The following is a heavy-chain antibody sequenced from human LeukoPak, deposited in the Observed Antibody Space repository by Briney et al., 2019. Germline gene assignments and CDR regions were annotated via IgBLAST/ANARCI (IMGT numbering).Heavy chain of an antibody. Sequence: SETLSLTCTVSGGSISSYYWSWIRQPPGKGLEWIGYIYYSGSTNYNPSLKSRVIISVDTSKNQFSLKLSSVTAADTAVYYCARDSDGYSRDYWGQGTLVTVSS. CDR1: GGSISSYY. J-gene: IGHJ4*02. V-gene: IGHV4-59*01. CDR3: ARDSDGYSRDY. D-gene: IGHD5-24*01. CDR2: IYYSGST.